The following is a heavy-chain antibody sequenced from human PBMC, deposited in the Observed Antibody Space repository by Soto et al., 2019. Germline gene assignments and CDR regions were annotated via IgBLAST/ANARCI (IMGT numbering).Heavy chain of an antibody. Sequence: QVQLVESGGGLVKPGGSLRLSCAASGFTFSDYYMSWIRQAPGKGLEWVSYISSSSSYTNYADSVKGRFTISRDNAKNSLYLQMNSLRAEDTAVYYCARPPDCSGGSCHPGYFQHWGQGTLVTVSS. CDR2: ISSSSSYT. J-gene: IGHJ1*01. D-gene: IGHD2-15*01. V-gene: IGHV3-11*06. CDR3: ARPPDCSGGSCHPGYFQH. CDR1: GFTFSDYY.